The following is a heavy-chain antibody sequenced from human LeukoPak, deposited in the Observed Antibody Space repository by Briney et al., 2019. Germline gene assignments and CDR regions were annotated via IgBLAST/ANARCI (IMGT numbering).Heavy chain of an antibody. J-gene: IGHJ6*02. V-gene: IGHV4-59*01. CDR1: GDSLSSYY. D-gene: IGHD3-10*01. Sequence: PSETLSLTCTVSGDSLSSYYWSWIRQPPERGLEWIGYIYYSGSTNYNPSLKSRVTISVDTSKNQFSLQLSSVTAADTAVYYCARGSVSVIRGVIISYYGMDVWGQGTTVTVSS. CDR3: ARGSVSVIRGVIISYYGMDV. CDR2: IYYSGST.